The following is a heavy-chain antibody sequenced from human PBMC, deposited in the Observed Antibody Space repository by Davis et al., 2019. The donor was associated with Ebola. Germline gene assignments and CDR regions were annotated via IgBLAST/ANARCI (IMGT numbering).Heavy chain of an antibody. CDR2: IYYSGST. D-gene: IGHD6-13*01. V-gene: IGHV4-59*01. J-gene: IGHJ6*02. CDR3: TTRIAAAGTVYYYGMDV. CDR1: GGSISSYY. Sequence: SETLSLTCTVSGGSISSYYWSWIRQPPGKGLEWIGYIYYSGSTNYNPSLKSRVTISVDTSKNQFSLKLSSVTAADTAVYYCTTRIAAAGTVYYYGMDVWGQGTTVTVSS.